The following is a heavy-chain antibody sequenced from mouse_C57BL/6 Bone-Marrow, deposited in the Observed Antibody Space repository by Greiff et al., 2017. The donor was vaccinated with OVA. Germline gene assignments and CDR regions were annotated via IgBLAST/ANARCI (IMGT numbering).Heavy chain of an antibody. CDR2: INPNNGGT. CDR1: GYTFTDYY. CDR3: ARLVTTPFDY. J-gene: IGHJ2*01. Sequence: EVQLQQSGPELVKPGASVKISCKASGYTFTDYYMNWVKQSHGKSLEWIGDINPNNGGTSYNQKFKGKATLTVDKSSSTAYMELRSLTSEDSAVYYCARLVTTPFDYWGQGTTLTVSS. D-gene: IGHD2-2*01. V-gene: IGHV1-26*01.